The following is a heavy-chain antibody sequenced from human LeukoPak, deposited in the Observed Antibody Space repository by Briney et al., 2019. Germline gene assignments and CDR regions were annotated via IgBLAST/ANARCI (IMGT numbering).Heavy chain of an antibody. Sequence: SETLSLTCAVYGGSFSGYSWSWIRQPPGKGLEWIGEINHSGSTNYNPSLKSRVTISVDTSKKQFSLKLSSVTAADTAVYYCARGRLLMWFDPWGQRTLVTVSS. V-gene: IGHV4-34*01. CDR2: INHSGST. CDR1: GGSFSGYS. D-gene: IGHD3-16*01. CDR3: ARGRLLMWFDP. J-gene: IGHJ5*02.